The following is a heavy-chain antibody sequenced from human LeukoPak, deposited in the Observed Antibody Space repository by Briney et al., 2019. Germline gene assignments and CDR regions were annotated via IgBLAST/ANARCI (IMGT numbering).Heavy chain of an antibody. Sequence: SETLSLTCTVPGGSISSYYWSWIRQPPGKGLEWIGYIYYSGSTNYNPSLKSRVTISVDTSKNQFSLKLSSVTAADTAVYYCASGGYSYGGYYYYYGMDVWGKGTTVTVSS. CDR1: GGSISSYY. V-gene: IGHV4-59*01. J-gene: IGHJ6*04. CDR3: ASGGYSYGGYYYYYGMDV. CDR2: IYYSGST. D-gene: IGHD5-18*01.